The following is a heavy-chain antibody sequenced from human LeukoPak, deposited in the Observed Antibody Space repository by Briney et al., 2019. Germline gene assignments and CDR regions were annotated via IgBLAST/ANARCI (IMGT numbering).Heavy chain of an antibody. Sequence: GESLKISCKGSGYSFSYYWIGWVRQMPGRGLEWMGIIYPADSDTRYSPSFQGQVTISADKSISTAYLQWSSLKASDTAMYYCARQDGDGLYYFDYRGQGTLVTVSS. CDR2: IYPADSDT. CDR3: ARQDGDGLYYFDY. D-gene: IGHD5-24*01. V-gene: IGHV5-51*01. CDR1: GYSFSYYW. J-gene: IGHJ4*02.